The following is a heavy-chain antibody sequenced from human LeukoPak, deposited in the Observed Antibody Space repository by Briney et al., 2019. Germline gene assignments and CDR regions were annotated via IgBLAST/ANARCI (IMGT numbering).Heavy chain of an antibody. CDR3: ARVPYGDYVDY. Sequence: SETLSLTCAVYGGSFSGYYWSWIRQPPGKGLERIGEINHSGSTNYNPSLKSRVTISVDTSKNQFSLKLSSVTAADTAVYYCARVPYGDYVDYWGQGTLVTVSS. V-gene: IGHV4-34*01. J-gene: IGHJ4*02. D-gene: IGHD4-17*01. CDR2: INHSGST. CDR1: GGSFSGYY.